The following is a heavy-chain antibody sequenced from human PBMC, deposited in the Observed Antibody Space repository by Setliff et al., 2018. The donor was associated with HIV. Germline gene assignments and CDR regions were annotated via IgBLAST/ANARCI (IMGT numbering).Heavy chain of an antibody. Sequence: ASVKVSCKASGYTFTAFGMNWLRQAPGQGPEWMGWISTYNGNTNYAQKFQGRVTITADKSTSTAYMELSSLRSEDTAVYYCANYYYDSSGLFPRDAFDIWGQGTMVTVSS. CDR2: ISTYNGNT. CDR3: ANYYYDSSGLFPRDAFDI. D-gene: IGHD3-22*01. CDR1: GYTFTAFG. J-gene: IGHJ3*02. V-gene: IGHV1-18*01.